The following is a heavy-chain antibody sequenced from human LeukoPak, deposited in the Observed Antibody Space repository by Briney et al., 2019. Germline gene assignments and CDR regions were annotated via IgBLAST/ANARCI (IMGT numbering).Heavy chain of an antibody. CDR2: ISYDGSNK. D-gene: IGHD1-26*01. CDR3: ARDLFLGAADEADY. CDR1: GFTFSSYA. J-gene: IGHJ4*02. V-gene: IGHV3-30-3*01. Sequence: GRSLRLSCAASGFTFSSYAMHWVRQAPGKGLEWVAVISYDGSNKYYADSVKGRFIISRDNSKNTLYLQMNSLRAEDTAVYYCARDLFLGAADEADYWGQGTLVTVSS.